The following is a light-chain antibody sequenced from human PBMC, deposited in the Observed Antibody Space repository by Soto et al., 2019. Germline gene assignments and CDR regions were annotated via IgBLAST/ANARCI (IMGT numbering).Light chain of an antibody. Sequence: DIKMTQSPSSVSASVGDRVTIICRASQGIGSYLAWYQQKPGSAPQLLIYAASSLQSGVPSRFSGSGSGTDFTLTISSLQPEDSATYYCQQADSFPLTFGGGTKVEI. CDR3: QQADSFPLT. J-gene: IGKJ4*01. V-gene: IGKV1-12*01. CDR2: AAS. CDR1: QGIGSY.